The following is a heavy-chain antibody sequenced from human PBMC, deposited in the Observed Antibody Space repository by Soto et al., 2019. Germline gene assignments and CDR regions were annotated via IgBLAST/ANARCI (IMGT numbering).Heavy chain of an antibody. CDR3: EKDPLYVSAPLDY. CDR2: LNSDGSST. CDR1: GFIFSSYW. V-gene: IGHV3-74*01. D-gene: IGHD2-2*02. J-gene: IGHJ4*02. Sequence: PGGSLRLSCAASGFIFSSYWMHWVRRAPGKGLLWVSRLNSDGSSTSYADSVKGRFTISRDDAKNTLYLQMNSLRAEDTVVYYCEKDPLYVSAPLDYGGQGTLVPVSS.